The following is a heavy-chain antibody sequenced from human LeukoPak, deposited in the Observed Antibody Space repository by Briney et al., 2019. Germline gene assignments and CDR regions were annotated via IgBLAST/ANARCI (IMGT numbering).Heavy chain of an antibody. J-gene: IGHJ4*02. CDR1: GFTFSSYW. CDR3: ARGSFLEWLFFDY. Sequence: GSLRLSCAASGFTFSSYWMSWVRQPPGKGLEWIGEINHSGSTNYNPSLKSRVTISVDTSKNQFSLKLSSVTAADTAVYYCARGSFLEWLFFDYWGQGTLVTVSS. CDR2: INHSGST. D-gene: IGHD3-3*02. V-gene: IGHV4-34*01.